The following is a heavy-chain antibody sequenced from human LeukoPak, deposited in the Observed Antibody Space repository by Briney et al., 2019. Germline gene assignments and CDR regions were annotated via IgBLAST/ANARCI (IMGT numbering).Heavy chain of an antibody. CDR3: ARNSLLEQPVASCNWFDP. CDR1: GYTFTSYA. D-gene: IGHD6-13*01. V-gene: IGHV7-4-1*02. CDR2: INTNTGNP. Sequence: ASVKVSCKASGYTFTSYAMNWVRQAPGQGLEWMGWINTNTGNPTYAQGFTGRFVFSLDTSVSTAYLQISSLKAEDTAVYYCARNSLLEQPVASCNWFDPWGQGTLVTVSS. J-gene: IGHJ5*02.